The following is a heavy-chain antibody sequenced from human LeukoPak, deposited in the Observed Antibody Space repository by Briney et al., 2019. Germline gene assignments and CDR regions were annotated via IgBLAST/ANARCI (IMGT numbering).Heavy chain of an antibody. Sequence: GGSLRLSCSASGFTFSSYAMHWVRQAPGKGLECVSAISSNGGSTYYADSVKGRFTISRDNSKNTLYLQMSSLRAEDTAVYYCVKGQWGYCSGGSCYWFDPWGQGTLVTVSS. CDR3: VKGQWGYCSGGSCYWFDP. D-gene: IGHD2-15*01. J-gene: IGHJ5*02. V-gene: IGHV3-64D*06. CDR1: GFTFSSYA. CDR2: ISSNGGST.